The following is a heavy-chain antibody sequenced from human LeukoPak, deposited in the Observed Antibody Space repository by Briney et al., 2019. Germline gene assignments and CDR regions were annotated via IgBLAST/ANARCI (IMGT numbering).Heavy chain of an antibody. J-gene: IGHJ4*02. Sequence: SETLSLTCTVSGGSFSNDYWSWIRQPPGKGLEWIGYIYHNGKTNYNPSLRSRVTMSVDTSKNQFSLKLSSVTAADTAVYYCASTDCTNGVCYWDYWGQGTLVTVSS. V-gene: IGHV4-59*12. CDR2: IYHNGKT. CDR1: GGSFSNDY. CDR3: ASTDCTNGVCYWDY. D-gene: IGHD2-8*01.